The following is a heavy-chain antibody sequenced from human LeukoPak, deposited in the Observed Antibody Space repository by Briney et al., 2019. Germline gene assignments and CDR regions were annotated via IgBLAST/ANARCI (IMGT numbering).Heavy chain of an antibody. J-gene: IGHJ4*02. CDR3: AREGLVVY. Sequence: GRSLRLSCAASGFTFSSYAMHWVRRAPGKGLEWVAVISYDGSNKYYADSVKGRFTISRDNSKNTLYLQMNSLRAEDTAVYYCAREGLVVYWGQGTLVTVSS. V-gene: IGHV3-30-3*01. CDR2: ISYDGSNK. D-gene: IGHD6-19*01. CDR1: GFTFSSYA.